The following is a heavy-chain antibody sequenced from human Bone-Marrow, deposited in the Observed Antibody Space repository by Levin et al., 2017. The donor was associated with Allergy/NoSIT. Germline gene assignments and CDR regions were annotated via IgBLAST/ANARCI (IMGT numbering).Heavy chain of an antibody. CDR1: GGSISSYY. V-gene: IGHV4-59*01. D-gene: IGHD2-2*01. Sequence: SQTLSLTCSVSGGSISSYYWSWIRQSPGKGLEWIGYIYHSESANYNPSLNPSLKSRATISVDPAKSQCSLKPTSLTVADTAAYYCARGSGTGSPILGHWGQGSLVTVSS. CDR3: ARGSGTGSPILGH. CDR2: IYHSESA. J-gene: IGHJ4*02.